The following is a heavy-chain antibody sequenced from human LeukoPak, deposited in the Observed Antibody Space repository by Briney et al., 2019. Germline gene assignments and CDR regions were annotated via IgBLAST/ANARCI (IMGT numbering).Heavy chain of an antibody. CDR1: GFTFSSYA. Sequence: VGSLRLSCAASGFTFSSYAMSWVRQAPGKGLEWVSAISGSGGSTYYADSVKGRFTISRDNSKNTLYLQMNSLRAEDTAVYYCAKDPDSSGWYPGPNYWGQGTLVTVSS. CDR3: AKDPDSSGWYPGPNY. D-gene: IGHD6-19*01. J-gene: IGHJ4*02. V-gene: IGHV3-23*01. CDR2: ISGSGGST.